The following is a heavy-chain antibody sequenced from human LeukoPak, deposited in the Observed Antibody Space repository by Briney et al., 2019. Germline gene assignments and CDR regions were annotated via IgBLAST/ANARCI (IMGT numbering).Heavy chain of an antibody. CDR1: GLTFSSYA. Sequence: GGPLRLSCAVSGLTFSSYAMHWVRQAPGQGLEWAAFIRYDVSTTSYAASVKGRFTISRDNSNNMVYLQMSSPRPEHTAVDYCVKDRSGTDYFDSWGQGILVTVSS. J-gene: IGHJ4*02. CDR3: VKDRSGTDYFDS. D-gene: IGHD1-26*01. CDR2: IRYDVSTT. V-gene: IGHV3-30*02.